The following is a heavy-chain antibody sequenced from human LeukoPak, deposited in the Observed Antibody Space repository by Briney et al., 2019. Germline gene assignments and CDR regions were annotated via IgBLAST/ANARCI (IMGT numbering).Heavy chain of an antibody. CDR3: AKDYYYGSGSYFDY. J-gene: IGHJ4*02. CDR2: ISGSGGST. V-gene: IGHV3-23*01. D-gene: IGHD3-10*01. CDR1: GFTFSSYA. Sequence: GGSLRLSCAASGFTFSSYAMSWVRQAPGKGLEWVSGISGSGGSTYYADSVKGRFTISRDNSKNTLYLQMNSLRAEDTAVYYCAKDYYYGSGSYFDYWGQGTLVTVSS.